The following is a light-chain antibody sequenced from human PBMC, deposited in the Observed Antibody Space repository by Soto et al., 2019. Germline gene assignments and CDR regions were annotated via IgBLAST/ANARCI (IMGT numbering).Light chain of an antibody. CDR2: GAS. Sequence: DILTTPSPSTLSVSPGERAPLSCRASQSVRSNLAWYQQKPGQAPRLLIFGASTRATGIPARISGSGSGTEFTLTISSLQPEDLATYYCQQFKSFPITFGQGTRLEI. CDR3: QQFKSFPIT. J-gene: IGKJ5*01. CDR1: QSVRSN. V-gene: IGKV3-15*01.